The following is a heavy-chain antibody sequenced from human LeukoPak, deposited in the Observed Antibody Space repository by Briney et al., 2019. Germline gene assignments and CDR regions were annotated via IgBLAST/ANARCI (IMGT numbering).Heavy chain of an antibody. V-gene: IGHV4-59*12. J-gene: IGHJ4*02. CDR1: GGSISSYY. Sequence: SETLSLTCTGSGGSISSYYWSWIRQPPGKGLEWIGYIYYSGTTNYNPSLKSRVTISVATSKNQLPLKLRSVTAADPAVYYCARGYPWGIAPAGTYFDYWAREPWSPSPQ. CDR2: IYYSGTT. CDR3: ARGYPWGIAPAGTYFDY. D-gene: IGHD6-13*01.